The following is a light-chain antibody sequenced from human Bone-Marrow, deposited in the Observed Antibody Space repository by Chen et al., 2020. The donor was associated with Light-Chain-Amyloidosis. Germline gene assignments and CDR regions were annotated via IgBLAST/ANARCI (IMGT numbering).Light chain of an antibody. CDR3: SSYTITNTLV. V-gene: IGLV2-14*01. CDR1: SSDVGGDNH. CDR2: EVT. Sequence: QSALTQPASVSGSPGQSITISCTGTSSDVGGDNHVSWYQQHPDKAPKLMSYEVTTRPSWVPDRSSGSKSDNTASLTISGLQTEDEADYFCSSYTITNTLVFGSGTRVTVL. J-gene: IGLJ1*01.